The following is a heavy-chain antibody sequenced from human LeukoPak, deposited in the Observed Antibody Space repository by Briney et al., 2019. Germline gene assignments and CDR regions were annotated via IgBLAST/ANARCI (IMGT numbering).Heavy chain of an antibody. CDR1: VYTFTSYG. J-gene: IGHJ4*02. V-gene: IGHV1-18*01. D-gene: IGHD3-10*01. Sequence: GASVKVSCKASVYTFTSYGISWGRQAPGQPLEWMGWISADKGNTNHAQKLQGRVTMTTDTSTSTAYMELRSLRSDDTAVYYCARSGMVRGVSDYWGQGTLVTVSS. CDR3: ARSGMVRGVSDY. CDR2: ISADKGNT.